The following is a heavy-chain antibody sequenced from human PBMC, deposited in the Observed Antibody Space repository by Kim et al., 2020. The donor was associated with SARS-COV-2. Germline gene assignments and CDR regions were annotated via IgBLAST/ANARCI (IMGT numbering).Heavy chain of an antibody. D-gene: IGHD6-13*01. CDR1: GFNFGDYP. CDR2: ISWNSGNI. CDR3: AKDKGVAAAGTLDFDH. J-gene: IGHJ4*02. V-gene: IGHV3-9*01. Sequence: GGSLRLSCAASGFNFGDYPMHWVRQLPGKGLQWVSGISWNSGNIGYADSVKGRFTISRDNAKNSLYLQMNSLRAEDTALYYCAKDKGVAAAGTLDFDHWGQGTLVTVSS.